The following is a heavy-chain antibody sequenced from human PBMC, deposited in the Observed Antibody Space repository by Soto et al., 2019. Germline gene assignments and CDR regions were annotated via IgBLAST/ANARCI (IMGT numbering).Heavy chain of an antibody. Sequence: SETLSLTCTVSGGSISSSSYYWGWIRQPPGKGLEWIGSIYYSGSTYYNPSLKSRVTISVDTSKNQFSLKLSSVTAADTAVYYCARGYCSSTICYIWDNWFDLWGQGTLVNVSS. CDR1: GGSISSSSYY. D-gene: IGHD2-2*02. CDR3: ARGYCSSTICYIWDNWFDL. J-gene: IGHJ5*02. CDR2: IYYSGST. V-gene: IGHV4-39*07.